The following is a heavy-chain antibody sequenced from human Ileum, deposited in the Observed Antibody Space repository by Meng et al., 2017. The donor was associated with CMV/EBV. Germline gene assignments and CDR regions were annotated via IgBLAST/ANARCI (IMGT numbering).Heavy chain of an antibody. CDR3: AREGCSGVSQECFDY. V-gene: IGHV4-39*07. D-gene: IGHD5-12*01. CDR2: IYYSGST. J-gene: IGHJ4*02. Sequence: SETLYLTCTVSGGSISSSSYYWGWIRQPPGKGLEWIGSIYYSGSTYYNPSLKSRVTISVDTSKNQFSLKLSSVTAADTAVYFCAREGCSGVSQECFDYWGQGTLVTVSS. CDR1: GGSISSSSYY.